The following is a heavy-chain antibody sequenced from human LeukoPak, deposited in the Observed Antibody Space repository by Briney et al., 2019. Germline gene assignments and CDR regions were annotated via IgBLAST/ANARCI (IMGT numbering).Heavy chain of an antibody. CDR3: ARDQGPSSSWYAEDYYYYGMDV. CDR2: IYSGGST. CDR1: GFTVSSNY. V-gene: IGHV3-66*01. D-gene: IGHD6-13*01. Sequence: PGGSLRLSCAASGFTVSSNYMSWVRQAPGKGLEWVSVIYSGGSTYYADSVKGRFTISRDNSKNTLYLQMNSLRAEDTAVYYCARDQGPSSSWYAEDYYYYGMDVWGQGTTVTVSS. J-gene: IGHJ6*02.